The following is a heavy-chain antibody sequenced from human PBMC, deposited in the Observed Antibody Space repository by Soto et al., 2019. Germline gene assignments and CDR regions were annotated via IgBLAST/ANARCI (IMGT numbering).Heavy chain of an antibody. CDR2: ISYDGSNK. D-gene: IGHD1-26*01. J-gene: IGHJ6*03. CDR3: AKDPNYSGYDYYYMDV. CDR1: GFTFSSYG. Sequence: GGSLRLSCAPSGFTFSSYGMHWARQAPGKGLEWVAVISYDGSNKYYADSVKGRFTISRDNSKNTLYLQMNSLRAEDTAVYYCAKDPNYSGYDYYYMDVWGKGTTVTVSS. V-gene: IGHV3-30*18.